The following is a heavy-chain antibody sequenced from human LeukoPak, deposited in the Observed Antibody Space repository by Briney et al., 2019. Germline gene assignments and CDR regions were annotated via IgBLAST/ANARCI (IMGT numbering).Heavy chain of an antibody. CDR1: GGSFSGYY. V-gene: IGHV4-34*01. CDR3: ARGRDRRQQRSPRGVDY. D-gene: IGHD6-13*01. CDR2: INHSGRN. Sequence: SETLSLTCAVYGGSFSGYYWSWLRQPPGKGLEWIVEINHSGRNNYNPSLKSRVNISVDTTKNQFSPNPSSATAADTAVCYCARGRDRRQQRSPRGVDYWGQGTLVTVSS. J-gene: IGHJ4*02.